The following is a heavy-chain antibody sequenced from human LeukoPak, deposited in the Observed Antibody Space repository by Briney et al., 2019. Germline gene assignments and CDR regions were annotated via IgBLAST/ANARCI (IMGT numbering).Heavy chain of an antibody. CDR2: IRGSDGST. D-gene: IGHD2-2*01. CDR1: GCTFSSYA. J-gene: IGHJ4*02. CDR3: AKVETSGGANCYALDY. V-gene: IGHV3-23*01. Sequence: GGSLSSSSAASGCTFSSYAMTWVHQAPDKGLEWVLAIRGSDGSTYYADSVKGRFTISRDDSQNPLYLQMNSLSAENTAVYYCAKVETSGGANCYALDYWGQGTLVTVSS.